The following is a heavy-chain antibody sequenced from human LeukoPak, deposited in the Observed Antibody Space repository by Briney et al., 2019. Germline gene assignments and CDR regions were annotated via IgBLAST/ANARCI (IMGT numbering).Heavy chain of an antibody. CDR3: ASQAVALAIGGDY. V-gene: IGHV3-21*01. CDR1: GFTFSSYS. J-gene: IGHJ4*02. CDR2: ISSSSSYI. D-gene: IGHD6-19*01. Sequence: GGSLRLSCAASGFTFSSYSMNWVRQAPGKGLEWVSSISSSSSYIYYADSVKGRFTISRDNAKNSLYLQMNSLRAEDTAVYYCASQAVALAIGGDYWGQGTLVTVSS.